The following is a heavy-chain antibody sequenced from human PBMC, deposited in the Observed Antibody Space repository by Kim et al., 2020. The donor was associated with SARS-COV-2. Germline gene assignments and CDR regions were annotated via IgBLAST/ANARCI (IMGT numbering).Heavy chain of an antibody. V-gene: IGHV3-66*02. Sequence: GGSLRLSCAASGFTVSSNYMSWVRQAPGKGLEWVSVIYSGGSTYYADSVKGRFTISRDNSKNTLYLQMNSLRAEDTAVYYCAREENGGSGSYYNWFDPWGQGTLVTVSS. CDR1: GFTVSSNY. J-gene: IGHJ5*02. D-gene: IGHD3-10*01. CDR2: IYSGGST. CDR3: AREENGGSGSYYNWFDP.